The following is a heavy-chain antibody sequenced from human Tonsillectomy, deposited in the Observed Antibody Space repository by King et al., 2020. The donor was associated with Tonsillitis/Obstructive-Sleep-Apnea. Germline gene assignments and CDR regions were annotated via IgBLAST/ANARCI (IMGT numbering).Heavy chain of an antibody. V-gene: IGHV4-59*01. CDR3: ARVPTSADYDFWSGYYTGIGGGGYYYSYMDV. Sequence: VQLQESGPGLVKPSETLSLTCTVSGGSISSYYWSWIRQPPGKGLEWIGYIYYSGSTNYNPSLKSRVTISVDTSKNQFSLKLSSVTAADTAVYYCARVPTSADYDFWSGYYTGIGGGGYYYSYMDVWGKGTTVTVSS. J-gene: IGHJ6*03. D-gene: IGHD3-3*01. CDR1: GGSISSYY. CDR2: IYYSGST.